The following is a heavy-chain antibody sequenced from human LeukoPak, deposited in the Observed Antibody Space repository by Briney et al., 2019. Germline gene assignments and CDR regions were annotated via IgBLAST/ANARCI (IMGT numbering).Heavy chain of an antibody. CDR1: GGSLSGHS. D-gene: IGHD2-15*01. V-gene: IGHV4-34*01. CDR2: IYCNGIT. J-gene: IGHJ5*02. CDR3: ARHRCSGGGCYRGWFDP. Sequence: SESLSLTRAVYGGSLSGHSWNGIRQPPRRGVEWIGSIYCNGITYYSPSAKSPVTLSVGTSKSQYSLRLSSVNAAGTAVYYGARHRCSGGGCYRGWFDPWGQGTLVTVSS.